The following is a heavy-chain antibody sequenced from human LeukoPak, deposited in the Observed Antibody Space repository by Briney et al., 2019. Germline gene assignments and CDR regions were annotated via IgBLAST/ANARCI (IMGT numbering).Heavy chain of an antibody. CDR3: TRFFPQWLVGVEFFQY. CDR1: EFNVSSLY. J-gene: IGHJ1*01. Sequence: GGSLRLSCVGSEFNVSSLYMSWVRQAPGRGLEWVSVIYGGGTTNYADSVKGRFTISRDTFENTVHLEMSDLRVEDTAVYYCTRFFPQWLVGVEFFQYWGQGILVTVSS. CDR2: IYGGGTT. V-gene: IGHV3-53*01. D-gene: IGHD6-19*01.